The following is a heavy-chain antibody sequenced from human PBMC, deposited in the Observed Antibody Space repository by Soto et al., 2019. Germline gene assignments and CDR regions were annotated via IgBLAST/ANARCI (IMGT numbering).Heavy chain of an antibody. CDR3: AKKNPHGDSNKAWLDP. D-gene: IGHD2-8*01. V-gene: IGHV1-69*01. J-gene: IGHJ5*02. CDR1: GGTFVSSA. CDR2: IIPILRST. Sequence: QVQLLQSGAELREPGSSVRISCTPSGGTFVSSAFAWVRQAPGGKLEWMGGIIPILRSTKYAEEFLGRLTVRADDSSRTAYLELSSLTFDDTAVYFCAKKNPHGDSNKAWLDPWGQGTLVTVST.